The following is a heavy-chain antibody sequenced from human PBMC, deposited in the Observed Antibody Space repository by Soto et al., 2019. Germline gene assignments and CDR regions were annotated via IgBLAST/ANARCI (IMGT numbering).Heavy chain of an antibody. CDR3: ARAVITPLYLHYGMDV. D-gene: IGHD3-22*01. V-gene: IGHV4-59*01. CDR1: GGSIGSDY. CDR2: IYYSGST. Sequence: SETLSLTCTVSGGSIGSDYWSWVRQPPGKGLEWIGYIYYSGSTNYNPSLKSRVTISVDTSKNQFSLKLSSVTAADTAVYYCARAVITPLYLHYGMDVWGQGTTVTVSS. J-gene: IGHJ6*02.